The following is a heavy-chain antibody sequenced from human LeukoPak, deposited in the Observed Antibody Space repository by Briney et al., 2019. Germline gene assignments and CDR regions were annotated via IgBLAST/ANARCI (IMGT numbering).Heavy chain of an antibody. CDR1: GFSFNSYT. CDR3: ARDQTTDSGSFQFDY. V-gene: IGHV3-66*01. J-gene: IGHJ4*02. Sequence: PGGSLRLSCLGSGFSFNSYTMNWVREAPGKGLEWVSSIHPGGDTWYADSVKGRFTLSRDNSKNTVYLQMSSLRADDTAVYFCARDQTTDSGSFQFDYWGQGILVTVSS. CDR2: IHPGGDT. D-gene: IGHD1-26*01.